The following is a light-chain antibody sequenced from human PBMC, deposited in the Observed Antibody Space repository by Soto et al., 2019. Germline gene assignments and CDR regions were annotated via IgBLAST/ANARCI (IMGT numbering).Light chain of an antibody. CDR3: QQRSNSPPWIT. CDR1: QSVSNN. Sequence: EIVMTQSPATLSVSPGEKATLSCRASQSVSNNLAWFQQKPGQVPRLLIYGASNRATGVSARFSGSGSGTEFTLTISSLQSEDFAVYYCQQRSNSPPWITFGQGTRLEIK. V-gene: IGKV3-15*01. J-gene: IGKJ5*01. CDR2: GAS.